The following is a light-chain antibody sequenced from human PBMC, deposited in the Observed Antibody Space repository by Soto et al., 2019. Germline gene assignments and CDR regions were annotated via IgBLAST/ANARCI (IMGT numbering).Light chain of an antibody. CDR1: QSVSSTF. J-gene: IGKJ1*01. V-gene: IGKV3-20*01. CDR2: GAS. Sequence: EIVLTQSPGSLSLSPGERATLSCRASQSVSSTFFAWYQQRPGQPPRLLMYGASSSATGVPERCSGSGSGTDFTLTISRLEPEDFSVYYWQQFDSSVTFGQGTKVEIK. CDR3: QQFDSSVT.